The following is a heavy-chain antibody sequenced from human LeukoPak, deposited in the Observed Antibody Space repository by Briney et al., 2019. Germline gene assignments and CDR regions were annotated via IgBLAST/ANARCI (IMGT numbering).Heavy chain of an antibody. V-gene: IGHV1-69*13. D-gene: IGHD3-9*01. CDR2: IIPIFGTA. Sequence: SVKVSCKTSGYSENFYGITWVRQVAGQGLEWMGGIIPIFGTANYAQKFQGRVTITADESTSTAYMELSSLRSEDTAVYYCARSDILTGHDYWGQGTLVTVSS. J-gene: IGHJ4*02. CDR1: GYSENFYG. CDR3: ARSDILTGHDY.